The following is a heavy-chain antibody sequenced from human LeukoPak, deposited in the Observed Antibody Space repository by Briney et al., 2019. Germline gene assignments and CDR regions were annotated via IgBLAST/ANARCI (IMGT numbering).Heavy chain of an antibody. Sequence: SQTLSLTCTVSGGSISSGDYYWSWIRQPPGKGLEWIGYIYYSGSTYYNPSLKSRVTISADTSKNQFSLKLSSVTAADTAVYYCARDRGLYGMDVWGQGTTVTVSS. CDR2: IYYSGST. J-gene: IGHJ6*02. CDR1: GGSISSGDYY. V-gene: IGHV4-30-4*01. CDR3: ARDRGLYGMDV.